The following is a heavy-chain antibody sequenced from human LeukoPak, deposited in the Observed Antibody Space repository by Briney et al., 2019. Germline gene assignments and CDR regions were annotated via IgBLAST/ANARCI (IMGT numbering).Heavy chain of an antibody. CDR1: GYTFTGYY. CDR2: MNPNSGNT. V-gene: IGHV1-8*02. D-gene: IGHD2-2*01. Sequence: ASVKVSCKASGYTFTGYYMHWVRQAPGQGLAWMGWMNPNSGNTGYAQKFQGRVTMTRNTSISTAYMELSSLRSEDTAVYYCARVSNWGGVGYCSSTSCLRGVYYYYYYGMDVWGQGTTVTVSS. CDR3: ARVSNWGGVGYCSSTSCLRGVYYYYYYGMDV. J-gene: IGHJ6*02.